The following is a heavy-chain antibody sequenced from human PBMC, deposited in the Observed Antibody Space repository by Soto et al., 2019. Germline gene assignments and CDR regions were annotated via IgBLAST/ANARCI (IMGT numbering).Heavy chain of an antibody. Sequence: SETLSLTCTVSGGSVSSGSYYWSWIRQPPGKGLEWIGYIYYSGSTNYNPSLKSRVTISVDTSKNQFSLKLSSVTAADTAVYYCARDYIAAAGLRFDYWGQGTLVTVSS. D-gene: IGHD6-13*01. J-gene: IGHJ4*02. CDR2: IYYSGST. CDR3: ARDYIAAAGLRFDY. V-gene: IGHV4-61*01. CDR1: GGSVSSGSYY.